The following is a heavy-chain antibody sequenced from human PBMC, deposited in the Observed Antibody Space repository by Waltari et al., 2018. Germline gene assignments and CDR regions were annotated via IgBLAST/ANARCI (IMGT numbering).Heavy chain of an antibody. V-gene: IGHV1-69*01. J-gene: IGHJ4*02. CDR1: GGSFSSYA. D-gene: IGHD4-17*01. CDR3: ARGAATVSRYLFDY. Sequence: QVQLVQSGAEVREPGSSVKVSCRAFGGSFSSYATTLVRQAPGQGLGWLGRIIPILGKVHYAQSPQGRVTITADESTSTAYLFLGSLTSEDTAVYYCARGAATVSRYLFDYWGQGTLVTVSS. CDR2: IIPILGKV.